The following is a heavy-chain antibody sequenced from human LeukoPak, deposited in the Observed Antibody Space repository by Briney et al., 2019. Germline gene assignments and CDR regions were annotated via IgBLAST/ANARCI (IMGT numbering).Heavy chain of an antibody. J-gene: IGHJ4*02. CDR2: IIASGSST. Sequence: GGSLRLSCAASGFTFSSYAMTWVRQAPGKGLEWVSVIIASGSSTYYADSVKGRFTISRDNSKNALYLQLSSLRAEDTAVYYCVKSWDVVVVVAAFDYWGQGTLVTVSS. CDR1: GFTFSSYA. CDR3: VKSWDVVVVVAAFDY. D-gene: IGHD2-15*01. V-gene: IGHV3-23*01.